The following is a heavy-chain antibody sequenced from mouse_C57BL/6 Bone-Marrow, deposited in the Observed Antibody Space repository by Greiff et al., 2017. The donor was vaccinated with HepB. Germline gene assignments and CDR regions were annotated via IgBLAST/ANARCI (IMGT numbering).Heavy chain of an antibody. CDR2: INPSSGYT. D-gene: IGHD2-4*01. J-gene: IGHJ2*01. Sequence: VKLVESGAELARPGASVKMSCKASGYTFTSYTMHWVKQRTGQGLEWIGYINPSSGYTKYNQKFKDKATLTADKSSSTAYMQLSSLTSEDSAVYYCARWGLRQNYWGQGTTLTVSS. CDR1: GYTFTSYT. V-gene: IGHV1-4*01. CDR3: ARWGLRQNY.